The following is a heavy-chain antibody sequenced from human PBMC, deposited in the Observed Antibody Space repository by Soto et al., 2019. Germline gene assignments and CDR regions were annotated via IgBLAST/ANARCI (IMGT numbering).Heavy chain of an antibody. CDR3: ARDSIAARGTDY. J-gene: IGHJ4*02. CDR2: IIPIFGTT. CDR1: GGTFSSYT. D-gene: IGHD6-13*01. Sequence: QVQLVQSGAEVKKPGSSVKVSCKASGGTFSSYTLAWVRQAPGQGLEWMGEIIPIFGTTNYVQKFQGRVTITADVSTNTAYMELSSLRSEDTAMYYCARDSIAARGTDYWGQGTLVTVSS. V-gene: IGHV1-69*01.